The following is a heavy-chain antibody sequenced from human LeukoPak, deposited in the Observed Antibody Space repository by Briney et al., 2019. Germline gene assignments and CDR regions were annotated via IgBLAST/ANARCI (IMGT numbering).Heavy chain of an antibody. CDR1: GFTVNSNY. CDR2: IYTDDKT. V-gene: IGHV3-53*01. D-gene: IGHD6-19*01. CDR3: AREVANGASYSSAWSV. J-gene: IGHJ6*02. Sequence: GRSLRLSCAASGFTVNSNYMNWVRQAPGKGLEWLSVIYTDDKTYYADAVKGRFIVSRDISKNTLYLQMNNVTAEDTGIYYCAREVANGASYSSAWSVWGQGTTVSVSS.